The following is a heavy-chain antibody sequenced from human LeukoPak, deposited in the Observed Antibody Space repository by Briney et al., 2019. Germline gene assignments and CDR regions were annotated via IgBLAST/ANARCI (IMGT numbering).Heavy chain of an antibody. CDR2: ITWDGDNT. CDR3: AKDRSDSGGYYFDY. D-gene: IGHD3-22*01. V-gene: IGHV3-43D*03. CDR1: GLILNDHA. J-gene: IGHJ4*02. Sequence: PGGSLRLSCVGSGLILNDHAMHWVRQVPGKGLGWVSLITWDGDNTYYADSVKGRFTISRDNTKNSLYLQMHGLRADDTALYYCAKDRSDSGGYYFDYWGQGTLVTVSS.